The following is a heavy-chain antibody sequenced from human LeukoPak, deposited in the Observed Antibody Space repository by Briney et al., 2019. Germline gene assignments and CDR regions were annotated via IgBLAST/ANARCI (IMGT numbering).Heavy chain of an antibody. CDR3: ARDGDYDILTGYPRLPFDY. CDR2: ISAYNGNT. J-gene: IGHJ4*02. D-gene: IGHD3-9*01. CDR1: GYTFTSYG. Sequence: ASVKVSCKASGYTFTSYGISWVRQAPGRGLEWMGWISAYNGNTNYAQKFQGRVTITADKSTSTAYMELSSLRSEDTAVYYCARDGDYDILTGYPRLPFDYWGQGTLVTVSS. V-gene: IGHV1-18*01.